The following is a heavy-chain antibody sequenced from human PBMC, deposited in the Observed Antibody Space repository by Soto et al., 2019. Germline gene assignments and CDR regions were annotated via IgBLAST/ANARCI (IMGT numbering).Heavy chain of an antibody. CDR1: GDSISSDY. V-gene: IGHV4-59*01. CDR2: LYYGRSA. D-gene: IGHD3-22*01. J-gene: IGHJ4*02. CDR3: ALRSMAVVPEY. Sequence: QVQLQESGPGLVKPSETLSLTCAVSGDSISSDYCMWIRQPPGKGLESIGYLYYGRSANYNPSLKSRVTLSVDTSTNQCSLTLSSMTAGDTAVYYCALRSMAVVPEYWGLGTLVTVSS.